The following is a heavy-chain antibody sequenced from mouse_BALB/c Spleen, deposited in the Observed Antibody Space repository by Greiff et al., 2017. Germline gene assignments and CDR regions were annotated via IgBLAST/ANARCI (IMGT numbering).Heavy chain of an antibody. V-gene: IGHV1S81*02. CDR2: INPSNGGT. CDR3: TREDYGSSYRYFDV. Sequence: VKLMESGAELVKPGASVKLSCKASGYTFTSYYMYWVKQRPGQGLEWIGEINPSNGGTNFNEKFKSKATLTVDKSSSTAYMQLSSLTSEDSAVYYCTREDYGSSYRYFDVWGAGTTVTVSS. CDR1: GYTFTSYY. D-gene: IGHD1-1*01. J-gene: IGHJ1*01.